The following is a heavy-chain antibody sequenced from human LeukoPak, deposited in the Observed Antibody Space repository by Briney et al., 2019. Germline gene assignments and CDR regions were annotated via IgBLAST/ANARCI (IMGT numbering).Heavy chain of an antibody. V-gene: IGHV3-23*01. J-gene: IGHJ4*02. D-gene: IGHD3-10*01. CDR3: AKGSGYYGSGSYSFDY. CDR1: GFTFSSYA. CDR2: ISGSGGST. Sequence: GGSLRLSCAASGFTFSSYAMSWVRQAPGKGLEWVSAISGSGGSTYYADSVKGRFTISRDNSKNTLYLQMNSLRAEDTAVYYCAKGSGYYGSGSYSFDYWGQGTLVTVSS.